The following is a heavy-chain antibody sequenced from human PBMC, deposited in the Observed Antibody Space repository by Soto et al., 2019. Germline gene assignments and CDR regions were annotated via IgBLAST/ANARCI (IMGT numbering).Heavy chain of an antibody. V-gene: IGHV1-3*01. D-gene: IGHD6-19*01. CDR2: INAGNGNT. CDR3: ARVSGWSNWFDP. J-gene: IGHJ5*02. Sequence: ASVKVSCKASGGTFSSYAISWVRQAPGQRLEWMGWINAGNGNTKYSQKFQGRVTITRDTSASTAYMELSSLRSEDTAVYYCARVSGWSNWFDPWGQGTLVTVSS. CDR1: GGTFSSYA.